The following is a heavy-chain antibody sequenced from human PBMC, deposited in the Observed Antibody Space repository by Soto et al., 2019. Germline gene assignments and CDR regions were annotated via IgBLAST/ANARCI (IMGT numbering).Heavy chain of an antibody. CDR3: ARDGTTVTTFSYYYYYGMDV. D-gene: IGHD4-17*01. CDR1: GGSFSGYY. Sequence: SDTLYLTCAVYGGSFSGYYWSWIRQPPGKGLEWIGEINHSGSTNYNPSLKSRVTISVDTSKNQFSLKLSSVTAEDTAVYSCARDGTTVTTFSYYYYYGMDVWGQGTTVTVSS. V-gene: IGHV4-34*01. J-gene: IGHJ6*02. CDR2: INHSGST.